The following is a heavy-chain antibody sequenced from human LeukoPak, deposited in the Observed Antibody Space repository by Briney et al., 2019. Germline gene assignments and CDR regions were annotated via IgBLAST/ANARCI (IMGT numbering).Heavy chain of an antibody. V-gene: IGHV3-30*02. CDR1: GFTFDQYG. Sequence: GGSLRLSCAASGFTFDQYGMQWVRQAPGKGLEWVAFIRYDESRKYYADSVKGRFTISKDNSKNTVDLKMNSLRAEDSALYYCAKGYSGSYWAVDSWGQGTLVTVSS. CDR2: IRYDESRK. D-gene: IGHD1-26*01. J-gene: IGHJ4*02. CDR3: AKGYSGSYWAVDS.